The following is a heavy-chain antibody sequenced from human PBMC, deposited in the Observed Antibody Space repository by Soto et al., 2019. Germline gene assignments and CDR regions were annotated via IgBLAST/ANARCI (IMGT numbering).Heavy chain of an antibody. CDR2: ISYDGSNK. CDR1: GFTFSRYG. J-gene: IGHJ4*02. CDR3: AKERVVGWYYFDC. V-gene: IGHV3-30*18. Sequence: QVQLVESGGGVVQPGRSLRLSCAASGFTFSRYGMHWVHQAPGKGLEWVAAISYDGSNKYYADSVKGRFTISRDNSKNTLYLQMNSLRAEDTAVYYCAKERVVGWYYFDCWGQGTLVTVSS.